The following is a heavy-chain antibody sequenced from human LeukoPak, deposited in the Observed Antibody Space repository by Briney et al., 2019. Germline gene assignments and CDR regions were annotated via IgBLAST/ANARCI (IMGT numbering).Heavy chain of an antibody. CDR3: ARTSQEPIDTVIVPTAIGI. V-gene: IGHV3-7*04. J-gene: IGHJ3*02. CDR2: INQDGSQN. CDR1: GFTFRNLA. Sequence: PGGSLRLSCAASGFTFRNLAMNWVRQAPGKGLEWVANINQDGSQNHYVDSVKGRFTVSRDNAKNSLYLQMNSLRAEDTAVYFCARTSQEPIDTVIVPTAIGIWGQGTMVTVAS. D-gene: IGHD2-2*01.